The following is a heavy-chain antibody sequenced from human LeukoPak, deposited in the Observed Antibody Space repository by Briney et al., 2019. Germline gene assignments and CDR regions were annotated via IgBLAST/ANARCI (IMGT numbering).Heavy chain of an antibody. CDR2: IYYSGST. V-gene: IGHV4-39*01. CDR3: ARHTGFWSFFDY. D-gene: IGHD2-8*02. Sequence: SETLSLTCTVSGGSISSSSYYWGWIRQPPGKGLEWIESIYYSGSTYYNPSLKSRVTISVDTSKNQFSLKLSSVTAADTAVYYCARHTGFWSFFDYWGQGTLVTVSS. J-gene: IGHJ4*02. CDR1: GGSISSSSYY.